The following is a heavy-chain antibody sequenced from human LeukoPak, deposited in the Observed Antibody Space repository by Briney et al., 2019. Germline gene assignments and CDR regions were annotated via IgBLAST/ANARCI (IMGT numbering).Heavy chain of an antibody. J-gene: IGHJ4*02. CDR2: IYPADSDI. CDR3: ARHFDGISAAGGGLDS. CDR1: GYSFITYW. V-gene: IGHV5-51*01. D-gene: IGHD6-13*01. Sequence: GESLKIFCTGSGYSFITYWIAWVREMPGKGLEWMGIIYPADSDIRYGSSFEGQVTISADRSINTAYLQWSSLEASDTAIYYCARHFDGISAAGGGLDSWGQRTLVTVSS.